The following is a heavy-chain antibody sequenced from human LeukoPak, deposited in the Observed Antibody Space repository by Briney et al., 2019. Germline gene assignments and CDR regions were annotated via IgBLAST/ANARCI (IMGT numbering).Heavy chain of an antibody. D-gene: IGHD3-10*01. CDR1: GFTFSSYA. CDR2: ISGSGGST. J-gene: IGHJ6*02. V-gene: IGHV3-23*01. Sequence: GGSLRLSCAASGFTFSSYAMSWVRQAPGKGLEWVSAISGSGGSTYYADSVKGRFTISRDNSKNTLYLQMNSLRAEDTAVYYCAKEKYGSGRKVYYYGMDIWGQGTTVTVSS. CDR3: AKEKYGSGRKVYYYGMDI.